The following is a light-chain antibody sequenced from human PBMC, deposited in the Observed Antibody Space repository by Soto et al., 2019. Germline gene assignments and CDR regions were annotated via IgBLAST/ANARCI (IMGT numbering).Light chain of an antibody. Sequence: EIVMTQSPDSLAVSLGERATINCKSSQSVLYFSNDKNFLAWYQQKSGQPPRLLIYWASTRESGVPDRFSGSGSGTDFTLTISSLQAEDVAFYYCQQYYSSPRTFGQGTKVEIK. CDR1: QSVLYFSNDKNF. CDR3: QQYYSSPRT. V-gene: IGKV4-1*01. J-gene: IGKJ1*01. CDR2: WAS.